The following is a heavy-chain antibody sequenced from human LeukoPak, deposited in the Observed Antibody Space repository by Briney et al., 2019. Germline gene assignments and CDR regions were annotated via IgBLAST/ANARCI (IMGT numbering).Heavy chain of an antibody. J-gene: IGHJ4*02. D-gene: IGHD6-13*01. CDR2: IYYSGST. CDR1: GGSISSSSYY. V-gene: IGHV4-39*07. Sequence: PSETLSLTCTVSGGSISSSSYYWGWIRQPPGKGLEWIGSIYYSGSTYYNPSLKSRVTISVDTSKNQFSLKLSSVTAADTAVYYCARGREPYPYSPFDYWGQGTLVTVSS. CDR3: ARGREPYPYSPFDY.